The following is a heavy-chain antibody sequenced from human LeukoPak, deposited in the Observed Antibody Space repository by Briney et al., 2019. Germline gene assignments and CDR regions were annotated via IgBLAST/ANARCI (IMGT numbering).Heavy chain of an antibody. Sequence: GGSLRLSCTTSGFTFGDYPMSWFRQAPGKGLEWVSSISSSSSYIYYADSVKGRFTISRDNAKNSLYLQMNSLRAEDTAVYYCARESWYYDILTGYYGGDCYYDYWGQGTLVTVSS. V-gene: IGHV3-21*01. CDR2: ISSSSSYI. CDR1: GFTFGDYP. J-gene: IGHJ4*02. CDR3: ARESWYYDILTGYYGGDCYYDY. D-gene: IGHD3-9*01.